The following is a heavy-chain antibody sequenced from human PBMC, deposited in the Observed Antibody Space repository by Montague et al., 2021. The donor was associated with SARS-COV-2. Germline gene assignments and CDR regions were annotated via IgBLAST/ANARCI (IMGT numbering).Heavy chain of an antibody. CDR2: IDWDDDK. CDR3: ARIFDSSWPTFDY. V-gene: IGHV2-70*18. Sequence: TLSLTCTVSGGSISSYYWSWIRQPPGRALEWLALIDWDDDKYYSTSLKTRLTISKDTSKNQVVLTMTNMDPVDTATYYCARIFDSSWPTFDYWGQGTLVTVSS. D-gene: IGHD6-13*01. J-gene: IGHJ4*02. CDR1: GGSISSYYW.